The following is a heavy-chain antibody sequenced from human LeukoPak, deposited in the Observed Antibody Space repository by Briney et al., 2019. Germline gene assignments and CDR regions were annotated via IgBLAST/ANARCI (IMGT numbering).Heavy chain of an antibody. D-gene: IGHD3-10*01. CDR1: GYSFTNNW. V-gene: IGHV5-51*01. CDR3: AREAGLRGASFDY. Sequence: GESLKISCKVSGYSFTNNWIGWVRQMPGNGLEWMGIIYPADSDVRYSPSFQGQVTISADKSISTAYLQWSSLKASDTAMYYCAREAGLRGASFDYWGQGTLVTVSS. J-gene: IGHJ4*02. CDR2: IYPADSDV.